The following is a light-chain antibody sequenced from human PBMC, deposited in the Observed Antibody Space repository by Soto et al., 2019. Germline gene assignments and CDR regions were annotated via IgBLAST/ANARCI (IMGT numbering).Light chain of an antibody. J-gene: IGLJ2*01. Sequence: QSVLTQPPSVSAAPGQKVTISCSGSSSNIGSNYGAWYQHLQGTAPKLLIYDNNTRPSWIPDRFSGSKSGTTATLVIPGLQTGDDAADYCGTWYSSMSDVVFGGGTKVTVL. CDR2: DNN. CDR3: GTWYSSMSDVV. CDR1: SSNIGSNY. V-gene: IGLV1-51*01.